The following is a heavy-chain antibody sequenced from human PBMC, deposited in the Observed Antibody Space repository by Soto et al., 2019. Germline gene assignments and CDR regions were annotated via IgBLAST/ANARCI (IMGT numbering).Heavy chain of an antibody. CDR2: VSGDTGNT. CDR3: AKQRYSTTPGAFDF. D-gene: IGHD1-26*01. V-gene: IGHV3-23*01. Sequence: PGGSLRLSCAGSGFTFRSYAMTWVRQAPGKGLEWVSTVSGDTGNTHYADSVKGRFTISRDNSKNTLYLQMSGLRAEDTAVYYCAKQRYSTTPGAFDFWGQGTLVTVSS. CDR1: GFTFRSYA. J-gene: IGHJ4*02.